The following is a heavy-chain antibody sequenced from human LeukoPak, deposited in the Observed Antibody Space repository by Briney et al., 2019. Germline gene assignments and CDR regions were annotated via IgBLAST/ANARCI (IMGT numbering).Heavy chain of an antibody. CDR1: GYTFTGYY. Sequence: ASVKVSCKASGYTFTGYYMHWVRQAPGQGLEWMGWMNPNSGNTGYAQKFQGRVTMTRNTSISTAYMELSSLRSEDTAVYYCARGPPTMVRGVIVGESDYWGQGTLVTVSS. D-gene: IGHD3-10*01. J-gene: IGHJ4*02. CDR2: MNPNSGNT. V-gene: IGHV1-8*02. CDR3: ARGPPTMVRGVIVGESDY.